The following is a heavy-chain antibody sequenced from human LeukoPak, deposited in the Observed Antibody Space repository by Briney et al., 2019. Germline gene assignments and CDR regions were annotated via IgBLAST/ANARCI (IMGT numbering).Heavy chain of an antibody. V-gene: IGHV3-30*04. Sequence: GGSLRLSCAASGFTFSSYAMHWVRQAPGKGLEWVAVISYDGNKKHYADSVKGRFTISRDNSKNTLSLQMNSLRAEDTAVYYCARASYYYGSGSYNPPDYYYYMDVWGKGTTVTVSS. D-gene: IGHD3-10*01. CDR3: ARASYYYGSGSYNPPDYYYYMDV. CDR2: ISYDGNKK. CDR1: GFTFSSYA. J-gene: IGHJ6*03.